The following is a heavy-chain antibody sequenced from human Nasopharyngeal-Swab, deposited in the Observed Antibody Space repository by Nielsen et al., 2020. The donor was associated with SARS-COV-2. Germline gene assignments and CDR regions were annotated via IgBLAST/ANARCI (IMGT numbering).Heavy chain of an antibody. J-gene: IGHJ4*02. CDR1: GFDVSGNY. D-gene: IGHD5-24*01. CDR3: ARDRRDVDNQ. V-gene: IGHV3-53*01. CDR2: MYAGGDI. Sequence: GESLKISCAASGFDVSGNYMSWFRQAPGKGLEWVSVMYAGGDIYYADSVKGRFTISRDSSKNTLYPQMNSLRVEDTALYYCARDRRDVDNQWGQGTLVTVSS.